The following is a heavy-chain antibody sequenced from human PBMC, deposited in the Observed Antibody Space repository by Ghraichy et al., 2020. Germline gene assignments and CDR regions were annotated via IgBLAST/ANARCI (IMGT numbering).Heavy chain of an antibody. CDR1: GGSISSGGYY. D-gene: IGHD6-19*01. J-gene: IGHJ5*02. V-gene: IGHV4-31*03. Sequence: SETLSLTCTVSGGSISSGGYYWSWIRQHPRKGLEWIGYIYYSGSTYYNPSLKSRVTISVATSKNQFSLKLTSVNAADTAVYYCARDTIVSGWYLGWFDPWGQGTLVTVSS. CDR2: IYYSGST. CDR3: ARDTIVSGWYLGWFDP.